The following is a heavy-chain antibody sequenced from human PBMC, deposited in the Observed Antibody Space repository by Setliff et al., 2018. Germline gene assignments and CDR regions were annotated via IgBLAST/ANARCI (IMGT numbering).Heavy chain of an antibody. Sequence: GASVKVSCKFSGYTLTELSMHWVRQAPGKGLEWMGGFDPEDGETIYAQKFQGRVTMTEDTSTDTAYMELSSLRSEDTAVYYCATDSTQSGSYWDDAFDIWGQGTMVTVSS. CDR1: GYTLTELS. CDR3: ATDSTQSGSYWDDAFDI. J-gene: IGHJ3*02. D-gene: IGHD1-26*01. V-gene: IGHV1-24*01. CDR2: FDPEDGET.